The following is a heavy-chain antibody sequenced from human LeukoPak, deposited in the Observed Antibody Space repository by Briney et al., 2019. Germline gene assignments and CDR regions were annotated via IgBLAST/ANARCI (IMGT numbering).Heavy chain of an antibody. Sequence: SVKVSCKASGGTFSSYAISWVRQAPGQGLEWMGGIIPIFGTANYAQKFQGRVTITADESTSTAYMELSSLRSEDTAVYYCATIAVAGTVDYWGQEPWSPSPQ. D-gene: IGHD6-19*01. V-gene: IGHV1-69*13. J-gene: IGHJ4*01. CDR3: ATIAVAGTVDY. CDR2: IIPIFGTA. CDR1: GGTFSSYA.